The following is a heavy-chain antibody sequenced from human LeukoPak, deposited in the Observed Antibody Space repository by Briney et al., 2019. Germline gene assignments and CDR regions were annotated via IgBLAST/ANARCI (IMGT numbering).Heavy chain of an antibody. D-gene: IGHD3-10*01. V-gene: IGHV4-59*12. CDR1: GGSISSYY. CDR2: IFYSGST. J-gene: IGHJ3*02. Sequence: SETLSLTCTVSGGSISSYYWSWIRQPPGKGLEWIGNIFYSGSTYYSPSLKSRVTISLDTSRNQFSLKLNSVAAADTAVYYCAKSNGYGLVDIWGQGTMVTVSS. CDR3: AKSNGYGLVDI.